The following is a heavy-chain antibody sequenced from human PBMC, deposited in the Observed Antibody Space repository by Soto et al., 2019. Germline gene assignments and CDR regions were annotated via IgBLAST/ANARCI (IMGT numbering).Heavy chain of an antibody. V-gene: IGHV1-3*04. Sequence: QVQLVQSGSEVKKPGASVKVSCQASGYRFTSYTVHWVRQAPGQRLEWMGWINTGNGNTQYSQRFQGRVTITRDTSASTVYMELGGLRSEDTAVYYCARADCSSTTCSLGFDPWGQGTLVTVSS. D-gene: IGHD2-2*01. CDR1: GYRFTSYT. J-gene: IGHJ5*02. CDR3: ARADCSSTTCSLGFDP. CDR2: INTGNGNT.